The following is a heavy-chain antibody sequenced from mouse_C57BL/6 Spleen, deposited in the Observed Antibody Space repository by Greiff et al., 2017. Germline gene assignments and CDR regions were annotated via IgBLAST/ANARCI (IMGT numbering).Heavy chain of an antibody. CDR2: IYPGCGST. J-gene: IGHJ2*01. D-gene: IGHD1-1*01. CDR3: ARYLSTVVPFDY. V-gene: IGHV1-55*01. Sequence: QVQLQQPGAELVKPGASVQMSCKASGYTFTSYWITWVKQRPGQGLEWIGDIYPGCGSTNYNEKFKCKATLTVDTSSSTAYMQLSSLTSEDSAVYYCARYLSTVVPFDYWGQGTTLAVSS. CDR1: GYTFTSYW.